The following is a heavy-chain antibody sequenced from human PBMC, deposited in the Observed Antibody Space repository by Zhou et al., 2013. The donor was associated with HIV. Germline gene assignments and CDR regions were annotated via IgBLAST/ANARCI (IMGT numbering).Heavy chain of an antibody. CDR1: GATFSSYA. V-gene: IGHV1-18*01. CDR2: ISAFDGDT. D-gene: IGHD2-2*01. J-gene: IGHJ4*02. Sequence: QVHLVQSGAEVKKPGSSVKVSCKASGATFSSYAISWVRQAPGQGLEWMGWISAFDGDTHFAAQVQDRITMSIDTATNTAHMELGSLTSDDTAVYFCARDRLLQGYSSSWFIDYWGQGTLVTVSS. CDR3: ARDRLLQGYSSSWFIDY.